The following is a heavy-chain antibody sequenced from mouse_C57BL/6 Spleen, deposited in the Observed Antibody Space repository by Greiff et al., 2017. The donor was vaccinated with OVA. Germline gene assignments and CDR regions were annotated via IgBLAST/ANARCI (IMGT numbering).Heavy chain of an antibody. CDR3: ERDGEGDYAMDY. Sequence: EVKLVESGGGLVQPGGSLKLSCAASGFTFSDYGMAWVRQAPRKGPEWVAFISNLAYSIYYADTVTGRFTISRENAKNTLYLEMSSLRSEDTAMYYCERDGEGDYAMDYWGQGTSGTVSS. CDR2: ISNLAYSI. V-gene: IGHV5-15*04. CDR1: GFTFSDYG. J-gene: IGHJ4*01.